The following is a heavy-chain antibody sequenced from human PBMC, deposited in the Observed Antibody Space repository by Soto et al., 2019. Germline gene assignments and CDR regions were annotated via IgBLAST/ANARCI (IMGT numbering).Heavy chain of an antibody. V-gene: IGHV4-30-4*01. CDR2: ISYSGTT. CDR3: ATIGTPVTRLYYLAY. CDR1: GGSISSGNYY. Sequence: PSETLSLTCTVSGGSISSGNYYWSWIRQPPGKGLEWIGFISYSGTTHYSASLRSRVSISVDTSKNQFSLDLSSVTAADTAVYYCATIGTPVTRLYYLAYRGQGTTVPGSS. D-gene: IGHD4-17*01. J-gene: IGHJ4*03.